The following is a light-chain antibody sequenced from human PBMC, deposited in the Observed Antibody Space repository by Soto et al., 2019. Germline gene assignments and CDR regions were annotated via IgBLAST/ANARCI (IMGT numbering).Light chain of an antibody. CDR1: QSVSSN. Sequence: ERVMTQSPVTLSVSPGERATLSCRASQSVSSNLAWYQQKPGQAPRLLIYDASTGTTGIPPRFSGSGSGTEFILTISSLQTEDSSVYYCQQYNNWPQTFGQGTKLEIK. J-gene: IGKJ2*01. CDR2: DAS. CDR3: QQYNNWPQT. V-gene: IGKV3-15*01.